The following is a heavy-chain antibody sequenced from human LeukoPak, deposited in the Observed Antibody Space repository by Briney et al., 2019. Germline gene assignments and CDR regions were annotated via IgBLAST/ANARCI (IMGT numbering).Heavy chain of an antibody. V-gene: IGHV3-21*01. Sequence: GGSLRLSCVASGFTLRSYQLNWVRQAPGKGLEWVSSISSSSSYIYYADSVKGRFTISRDNAKNSLYLQMNSLRAEDTAVYYCARDYGSWYYFDYWGQGTLVTVSS. CDR3: ARDYGSWYYFDY. CDR2: ISSSSSYI. CDR1: GFTLRSYQ. D-gene: IGHD6-13*01. J-gene: IGHJ4*02.